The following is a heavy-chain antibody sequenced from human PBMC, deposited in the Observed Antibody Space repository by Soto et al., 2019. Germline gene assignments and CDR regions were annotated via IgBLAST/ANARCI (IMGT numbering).Heavy chain of an antibody. Sequence: QVHLVESGGGLVKPGGSLRLSCVASEFTFSDHYMSWIRQAPGRGLEWLSYISGRGTTILYADSVKGRFTISRDNAKNLMFSEMNNLRAEDTAVYYCARGVRADSWGQGTLVIVS. V-gene: IGHV3-11*01. CDR3: ARGVRADS. CDR1: EFTFSDHY. J-gene: IGHJ4*02. CDR2: ISGRGTTI. D-gene: IGHD6-6*01.